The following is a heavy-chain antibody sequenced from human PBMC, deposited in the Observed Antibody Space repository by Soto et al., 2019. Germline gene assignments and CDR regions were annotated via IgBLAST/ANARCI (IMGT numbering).Heavy chain of an antibody. Sequence: PSETLSLTCTVSGGSISSYYWSWIRQPPGKGLEWIGYIYYSGSTNYNPSLKSRVTISVDTSKNQFSLKLSSVTAADTAVYYCARRRYSSSSTYYYYYMDVWGKGTTVTVSS. V-gene: IGHV4-59*08. CDR2: IYYSGST. CDR3: ARRRYSSSSTYYYYYMDV. CDR1: GGSISSYY. D-gene: IGHD6-6*01. J-gene: IGHJ6*03.